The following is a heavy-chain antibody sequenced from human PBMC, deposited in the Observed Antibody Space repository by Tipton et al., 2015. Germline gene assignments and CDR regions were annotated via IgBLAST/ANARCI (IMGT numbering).Heavy chain of an antibody. V-gene: IGHV1-69*01. CDR1: XDIDSSDF. D-gene: IGHD1-26*01. J-gene: IGHJ4*02. Sequence: QLVQSGAEVKKPGSWVKVSCKASXDIDSSDFITWLRRAPGQGPERVGGIMPLFGRGQYAEKFQGRVSITADESSNTAYMEVRNLTSDDTAIYYCARGSTQGDLAYWGQGTPITVSS. CDR3: ARGSTQGDLAY. CDR2: IMPLFGRG.